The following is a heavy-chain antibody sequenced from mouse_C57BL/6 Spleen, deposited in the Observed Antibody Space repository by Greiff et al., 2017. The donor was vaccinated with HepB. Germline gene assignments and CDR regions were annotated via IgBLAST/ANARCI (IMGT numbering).Heavy chain of an antibody. CDR2: IDPENGDT. Sequence: VQLQQSGAELVKPGASVKLSCKASGYTFTSYWMHWVKQRPEQGLEWIGWIDPENGDTEYASKFQGKATITADTSSNTAYLQLSSLTSEDTAVYYCTTQDYGFDYWGQGTTLTVSS. J-gene: IGHJ2*01. V-gene: IGHV14-4*01. CDR3: TTQDYGFDY. D-gene: IGHD2-4*01. CDR1: GYTFTSYW.